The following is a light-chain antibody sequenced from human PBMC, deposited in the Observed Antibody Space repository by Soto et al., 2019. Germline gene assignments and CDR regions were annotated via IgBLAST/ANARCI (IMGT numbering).Light chain of an antibody. CDR1: QSLVYSDGNTY. Sequence: DVVMTQSPLSLPVTLGQPASISCRSSQSLVYSDGNTYLNWFQQRPGQSPRRLIYKVSNRDSGVPDRFSGSWSGTDFTLKISRVEAEDVGVYYCMHGTHWPPHFGQGTRLEIK. J-gene: IGKJ5*01. CDR3: MHGTHWPPH. CDR2: KVS. V-gene: IGKV2-30*01.